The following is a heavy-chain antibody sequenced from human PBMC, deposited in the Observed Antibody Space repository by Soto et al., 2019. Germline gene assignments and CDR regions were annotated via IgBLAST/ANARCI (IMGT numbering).Heavy chain of an antibody. CDR2: IYYSGST. D-gene: IGHD6-6*01. CDR1: GGSISSYY. V-gene: IGHV4-59*01. Sequence: QVQLQESGPGLVKPSETLSLTCTVSGGSISSYYWSWIRQPPGKGLEWIGYIYYSGSTNYNPSLKSRVTISVDTSKNQFSLKLRSVTAADTAVYYCARWALDSSSSEVAFFDYCGQGTLVTVSS. CDR3: ARWALDSSSSEVAFFDY. J-gene: IGHJ4*02.